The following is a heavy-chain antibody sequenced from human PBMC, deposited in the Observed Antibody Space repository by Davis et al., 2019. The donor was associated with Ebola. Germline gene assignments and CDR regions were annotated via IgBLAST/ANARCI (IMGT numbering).Heavy chain of an antibody. CDR1: GGSFSGYY. J-gene: IGHJ4*02. CDR2: INHSGST. Sequence: MPGGSLRLSCAVYGGSFSGYYWSWIRQPPGKGLEWIGEINHSGSTYYNPSLKSRVTISVDTSKNQFSLKLSSVTAADTAVYYCARHLGDLIDYWGQGTLVTVSS. CDR3: ARHLGDLIDY. V-gene: IGHV4-34*01. D-gene: IGHD2-21*02.